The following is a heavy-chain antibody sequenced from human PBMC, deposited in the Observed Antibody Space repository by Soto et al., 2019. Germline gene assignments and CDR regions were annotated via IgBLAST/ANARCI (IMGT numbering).Heavy chain of an antibody. CDR1: GVNSRSHA. CDR3: AKDGGSVCSGGTCYFQAPDY. CDR2: IDGSGRNT. D-gene: IGHD2-15*01. J-gene: IGHJ4*02. Sequence: RHSSTAAGVNSRSHAMSWVSKAPGKGPEWVSGIDGSGRNTYYADSVKGRFTISRDNSKNTLSVQMDSLRVEDTALYYCAKDGGSVCSGGTCYFQAPDYWGQGTLVTVSS. V-gene: IGHV3-23*01.